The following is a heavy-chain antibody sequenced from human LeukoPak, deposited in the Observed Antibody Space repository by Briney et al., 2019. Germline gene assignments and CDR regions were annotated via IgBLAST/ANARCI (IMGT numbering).Heavy chain of an antibody. CDR3: ARGVGGLGNMDV. CDR1: GYTFIDYY. J-gene: IGHJ6*03. CDR2: INPNSGGT. D-gene: IGHD3-16*01. V-gene: IGHV1-2*02. Sequence: ASVKVSSTASGYTFIDYYIHWVRQAPGQGLEWMGWINPNSGGTLYAQKFQGRVTMTTDTSISTAYMEVRWLRSEDTAVYYCARGVGGLGNMDVWGEGTTVIVSS.